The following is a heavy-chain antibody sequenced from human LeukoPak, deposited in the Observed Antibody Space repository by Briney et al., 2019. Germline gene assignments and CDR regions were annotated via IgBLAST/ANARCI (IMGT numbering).Heavy chain of an antibody. Sequence: PGGSLRLSCAASGFTFSSYWMHWVRQAPGKGLVWVSRINTDGSSTSYADSVKGRFTISRDNAKNTLYLQMNSLRAEDTAVYYCARDRKNYYFDYWGQGSLVTVSS. V-gene: IGHV3-74*01. CDR2: INTDGSST. CDR1: GFTFSSYW. CDR3: ARDRKNYYFDY. J-gene: IGHJ4*02. D-gene: IGHD1-14*01.